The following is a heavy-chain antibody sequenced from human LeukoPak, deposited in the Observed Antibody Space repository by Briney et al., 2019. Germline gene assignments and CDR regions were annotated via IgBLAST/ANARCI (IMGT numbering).Heavy chain of an antibody. CDR2: IRYDGGNK. D-gene: IGHD3-22*01. CDR1: GFTFSNYG. Sequence: GGSLRLSCAASGFTFSNYGMHWVRQAPGKGLEWVAFIRYDGGNKYYADSVKGRFTISRENAKNSLYLQMNSLRAGDTAVYYCARVDSSGYYSTWGQGTLVTVSS. V-gene: IGHV3-30*02. CDR3: ARVDSSGYYST. J-gene: IGHJ5*02.